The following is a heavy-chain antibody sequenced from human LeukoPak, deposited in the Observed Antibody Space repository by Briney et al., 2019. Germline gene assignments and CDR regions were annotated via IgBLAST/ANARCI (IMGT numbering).Heavy chain of an antibody. CDR3: ARAPSTSLGNDY. Sequence: SETLSLTCAVYGGSFSGYYWSWIRQPPGKGLEWIGEINHSGSTNYNPSLKSRVTISVDTLKNQFSLKLSSVTAADTAVYYCARAPSTSLGNDYWGQGTLVTVSS. D-gene: IGHD2-2*01. V-gene: IGHV4-34*01. CDR1: GGSFSGYY. J-gene: IGHJ4*02. CDR2: INHSGST.